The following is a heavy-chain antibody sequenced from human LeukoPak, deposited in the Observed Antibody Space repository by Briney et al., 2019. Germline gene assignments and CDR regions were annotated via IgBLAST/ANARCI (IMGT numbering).Heavy chain of an antibody. V-gene: IGHV3-23*01. Sequence: GGSLRLSWAASGFTFSSYAMSWVRQAPGKGLEWVSAISGSGGSTYYADSVKGRFTISRDNSKNTLYLQMNSLRAEDTAVYYCAKAPMVRGAVFDYWGQGTLVTVSS. CDR2: ISGSGGST. CDR1: GFTFSSYA. J-gene: IGHJ4*02. D-gene: IGHD3-10*01. CDR3: AKAPMVRGAVFDY.